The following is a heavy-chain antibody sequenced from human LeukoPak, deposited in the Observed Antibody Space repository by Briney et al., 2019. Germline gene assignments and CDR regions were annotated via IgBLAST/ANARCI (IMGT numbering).Heavy chain of an antibody. D-gene: IGHD3-22*01. CDR3: AKALTYYYDSSVCY. V-gene: IGHV3-23*01. CDR1: GFTVSSNY. Sequence: GGSLRLSCAASGFTVSSNYMSWVRQAPGKGLERVSAISGSGGSTYYADSVKGRFTISRDNSKNTLYLQMNSLRAEVTAVYYCAKALTYYYDSSVCYWGQGTLVTVSS. CDR2: ISGSGGST. J-gene: IGHJ4*02.